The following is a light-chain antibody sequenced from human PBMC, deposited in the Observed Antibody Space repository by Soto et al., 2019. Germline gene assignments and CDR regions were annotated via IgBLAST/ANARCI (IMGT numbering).Light chain of an antibody. CDR2: DVS. CDR1: SSDVGAYNY. CDR3: CSYPGSHTWV. Sequence: QSALTQPPSASGSPGQSVTISCTGTSSDVGAYNYVSWYQQHPGKAPKVMIYDVSKRPSGVPDRFSGSKSGNTASLTISGLQAEDEADYYCCSYPGSHTWVFGGGTKVTVL. J-gene: IGLJ3*02. V-gene: IGLV2-11*01.